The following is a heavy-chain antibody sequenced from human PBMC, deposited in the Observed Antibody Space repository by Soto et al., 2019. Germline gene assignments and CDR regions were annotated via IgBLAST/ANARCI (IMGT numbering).Heavy chain of an antibody. Sequence: ASVKVSCKASGYTFTSYGISCVRQTPGQGLEWMGWISAYNGNTNYAQKLQGRVTMTTDTSTSAAYMELRSLRSDDTAAYYCAREVRRRSSTAAGDWFDPWGQGTLVTVSS. V-gene: IGHV1-18*01. CDR2: ISAYNGNT. D-gene: IGHD6-13*01. CDR3: AREVRRRSSTAAGDWFDP. J-gene: IGHJ5*02. CDR1: GYTFTSYG.